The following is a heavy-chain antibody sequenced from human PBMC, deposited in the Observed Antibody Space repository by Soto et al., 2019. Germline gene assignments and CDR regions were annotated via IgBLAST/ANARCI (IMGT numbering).Heavy chain of an antibody. Sequence: SETLSLTCAVYGGSFSGYYWSWIRQPPGKGLEWIGEINHSGSTNYNPSLKSRVTISLDTSKNQFSLKLSSVTAADTAVYYCATDYYDSSGYYYTDYWGQGTLVTVSS. CDR2: INHSGST. V-gene: IGHV4-34*01. CDR3: ATDYYDSSGYYYTDY. D-gene: IGHD3-22*01. J-gene: IGHJ4*02. CDR1: GGSFSGYY.